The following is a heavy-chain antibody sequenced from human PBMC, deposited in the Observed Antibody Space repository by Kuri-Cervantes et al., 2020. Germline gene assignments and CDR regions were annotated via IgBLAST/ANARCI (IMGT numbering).Heavy chain of an antibody. CDR2: INSDGSST. D-gene: IGHD5-18*01. CDR1: GFTFSSYG. J-gene: IGHJ6*02. Sequence: GGSLRLSCAASGFTFSSYGMHWVRQAPGKGLVWVSRINSDGSSTSYADPVKGRFTISRDNAKNTLYLQMNSLRAEDTAVYYCAKGEDTAMVQGHGMDVWGQGTTVTVSS. CDR3: AKGEDTAMVQGHGMDV. V-gene: IGHV3-74*01.